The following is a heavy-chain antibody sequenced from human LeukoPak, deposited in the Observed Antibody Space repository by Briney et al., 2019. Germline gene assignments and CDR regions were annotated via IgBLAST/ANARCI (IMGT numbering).Heavy chain of an antibody. J-gene: IGHJ4*02. V-gene: IGHV3-53*01. CDR1: GFTVSSNY. D-gene: IGHD6-13*01. Sequence: PGGSLRLSCAASGFTVSSNYMSWVRQAPGKGLEWVSVIYSGGSTYYADSVKGRFTISRDNSKNTLYLQMNSLRAADTAVYYCARSLGSSSSLRGFDYWGQGTLVTVPS. CDR2: IYSGGST. CDR3: ARSLGSSSSLRGFDY.